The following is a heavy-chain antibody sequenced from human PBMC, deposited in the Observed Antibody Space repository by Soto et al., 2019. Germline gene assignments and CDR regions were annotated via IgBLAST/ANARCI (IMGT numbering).Heavy chain of an antibody. J-gene: IGHJ4*02. V-gene: IGHV4-61*01. D-gene: IGHD5-12*01. Sequence: ERLCRTGPVSGGSVSSSRYYWSWIRQPPGKGLEWIGYIYYSGSTNYNPSLKSRLTMSIDTSKHQFSLKLTSVTAADTAVYYCARVGGYRAYGEFDYWGQGTLVTVYS. CDR1: GGSVSSSRYY. CDR3: ARVGGYRAYGEFDY. CDR2: IYYSGST.